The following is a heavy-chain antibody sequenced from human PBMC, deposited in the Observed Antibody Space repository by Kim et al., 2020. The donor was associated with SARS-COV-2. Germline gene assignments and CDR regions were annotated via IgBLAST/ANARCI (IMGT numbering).Heavy chain of an antibody. CDR3: ARDRTTVTTKMDY. Sequence: YADSVKGRFTISSDNSKNTLYRQMNSLRAEDTAVYYCARDRTTVTTKMDYWGQGTLVTVSS. V-gene: IGHV3-30*03. D-gene: IGHD4-17*01. J-gene: IGHJ4*02.